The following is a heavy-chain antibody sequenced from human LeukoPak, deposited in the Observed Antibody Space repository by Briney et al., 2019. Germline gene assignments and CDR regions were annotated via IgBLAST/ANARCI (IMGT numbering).Heavy chain of an antibody. CDR2: ISWNSGSI. Sequence: GGSLRLSCAASGFTFDDYAMHWVRQAPGKGLEWVSGISWNSGSIGYADSVKGRFTISRDNAKNSLYLQMNSLRAEDTAVYYCARVGIVVVPAATHCDYWGQGTLVTVSS. CDR3: ARVGIVVVPAATHCDY. D-gene: IGHD2-2*01. CDR1: GFTFDDYA. V-gene: IGHV3-9*01. J-gene: IGHJ4*02.